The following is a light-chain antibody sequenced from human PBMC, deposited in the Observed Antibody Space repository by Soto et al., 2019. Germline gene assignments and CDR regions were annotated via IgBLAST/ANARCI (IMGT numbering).Light chain of an antibody. J-gene: IGKJ2*01. CDR2: DAS. CDR1: QDISNY. V-gene: IGKV1-33*01. CDR3: QQYDSLPQT. Sequence: DIQMIQSPSSLSASVGDRVTITCQASQDISNYLNWYQQKPGKAPKLLIYDASNLETGVPSRFSGSGSAIDFTLTISSLQPEDIATYYCQQYDSLPQTFGQGTKLEIK.